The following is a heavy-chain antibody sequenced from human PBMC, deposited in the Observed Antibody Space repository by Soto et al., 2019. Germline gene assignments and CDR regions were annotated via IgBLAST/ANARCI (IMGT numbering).Heavy chain of an antibody. D-gene: IGHD5-12*01. CDR3: ARISVASRYMDV. Sequence: QLQLEESGPGLVKPSETLSLTCTVSGGSISSSSYYWGWIRQSPGKGLEWIGSFYYSGSTYYSPSRKSRVPISGDTAQKQTSLRLSSATATDKALYYCARISVASRYMDVWGKGATVTLSS. CDR2: FYYSGST. J-gene: IGHJ6*03. V-gene: IGHV4-39*01. CDR1: GGSISSSSYY.